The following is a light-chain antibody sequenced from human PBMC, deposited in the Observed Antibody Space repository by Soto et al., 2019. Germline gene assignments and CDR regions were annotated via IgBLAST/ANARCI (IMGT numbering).Light chain of an antibody. J-gene: IGKJ1*01. CDR3: QQYGASPWT. Sequence: EVELTQSPGTLSLSPGERATLSCRASQSVSSSHLAWYQQKRGQAPRLLIYDTSTRATGIPDRFSGSGSGKDFTLTISRLEPEDFAVYHCQQYGASPWTLGQGTKVDIK. V-gene: IGKV3-20*01. CDR1: QSVSSSH. CDR2: DTS.